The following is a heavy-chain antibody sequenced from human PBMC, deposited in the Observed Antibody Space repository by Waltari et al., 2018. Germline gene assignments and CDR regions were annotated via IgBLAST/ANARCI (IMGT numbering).Heavy chain of an antibody. Sequence: QVQLQQWGAGLLKPSETLSLTCAVYGGSFSGYYWSWIRQPPGKGLEWIGEINHSATPNSTPSIKSRVPISVDQSQHQFSLQLSSVTASATAVYDWARNQVHSSSWYRRGRVWFDPWGQGTLVTVSS. J-gene: IGHJ5*02. V-gene: IGHV4-34*01. CDR3: ARNQVHSSSWYRRGRVWFDP. D-gene: IGHD6-13*01. CDR1: GGSFSGYY. CDR2: INHSATP.